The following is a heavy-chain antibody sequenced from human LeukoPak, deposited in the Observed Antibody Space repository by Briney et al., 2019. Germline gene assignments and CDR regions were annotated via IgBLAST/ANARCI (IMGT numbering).Heavy chain of an antibody. CDR3: SAGYGMSDFDY. CDR1: GFSFTNAW. D-gene: IGHD6-13*01. Sequence: GGSLRLSCAASGFSFTNAWMSWVRQAPGKGLEWVGRIKSIRDGETTDYAAPVKGRFTIARDDSKNTVYLEMSSLKTEDTAVYYCSAGYGMSDFDYWGQGTLVTVSS. J-gene: IGHJ4*02. V-gene: IGHV3-15*01. CDR2: IKSIRDGETT.